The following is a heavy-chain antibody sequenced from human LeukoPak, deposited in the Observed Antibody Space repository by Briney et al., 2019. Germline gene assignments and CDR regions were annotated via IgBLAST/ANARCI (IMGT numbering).Heavy chain of an antibody. V-gene: IGHV4-39*01. D-gene: IGHD6-13*01. CDR3: ARQGQQLVPYYYYYMDV. Sequence: SETLSLTCTVSGGSISSSSYYWGWIRQPPGKGLEWIGSIYYSGSTYYNPSLKSRVTISVDTSKNQFSLKLSSVTAADTAVYYCARQGQQLVPYYYYYMDVWGKGTTVTISS. CDR2: IYYSGST. CDR1: GGSISSSSYY. J-gene: IGHJ6*03.